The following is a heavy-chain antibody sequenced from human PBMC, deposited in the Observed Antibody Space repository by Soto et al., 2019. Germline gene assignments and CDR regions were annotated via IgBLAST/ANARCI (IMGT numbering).Heavy chain of an antibody. Sequence: GGSLRLSCAASGFTFNNYDMHWVRQAPGKGLEWVAVIWYDGSNKYYADSVKGRFTISRDNSKNTLYLQMNSLRAEDTAVYYCARDGYDSSGYWVDYWGQGTLVTVS. CDR1: GFTFNNYD. CDR2: IWYDGSNK. J-gene: IGHJ4*02. V-gene: IGHV3-33*01. D-gene: IGHD3-22*01. CDR3: ARDGYDSSGYWVDY.